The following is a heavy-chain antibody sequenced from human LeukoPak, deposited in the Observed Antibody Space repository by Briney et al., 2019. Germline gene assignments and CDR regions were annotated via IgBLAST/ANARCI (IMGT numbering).Heavy chain of an antibody. CDR1: GFTFSNYA. J-gene: IGHJ4*02. CDR2: ISGSGVGT. Sequence: GGSLRLSCAASGFTFSNYAMTWVRQAPGRGLEWVSTISGSGVGTFYAHSVRGRFTISRDNSKNTLFLQMNSLRAEDTAVYYCTGGERVTDFDYWGQGTLVTVCS. CDR3: TGGERVTDFDY. D-gene: IGHD3-16*01. V-gene: IGHV3-23*01.